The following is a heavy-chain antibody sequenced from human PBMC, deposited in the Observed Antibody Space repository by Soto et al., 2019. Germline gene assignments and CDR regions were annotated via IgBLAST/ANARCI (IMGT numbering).Heavy chain of an antibody. D-gene: IGHD3-22*01. J-gene: IGHJ1*01. CDR3: GRGGSGYPSY. CDR2: INSDGSST. Sequence: GGSLRLSCAASGFTFSSYGMHWVRQAPGKGLEWVSRINSDGSSTNYADSVKGRFTISRDNAKNTLYLQMNSLRAEDTAVYYCGRGGSGYPSYWGQGTPVPASS. CDR1: GFTFSSYG. V-gene: IGHV3-74*01.